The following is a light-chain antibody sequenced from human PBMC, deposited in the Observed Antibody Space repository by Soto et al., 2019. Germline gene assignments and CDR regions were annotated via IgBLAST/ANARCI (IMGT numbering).Light chain of an antibody. V-gene: IGLV2-14*01. CDR3: SSYTSSNTFYV. CDR1: SSDVGGYYY. CDR2: QVS. Sequence: QSALAQPASVSGSPGQSITISCTGTSSDVGGYYYVSWYQHHPGKAPKLMIYQVSNRPSGVSNRFSGSKSSNTASLTISGPQAEDEADYYCSSYTSSNTFYVFGTGTKVTVL. J-gene: IGLJ1*01.